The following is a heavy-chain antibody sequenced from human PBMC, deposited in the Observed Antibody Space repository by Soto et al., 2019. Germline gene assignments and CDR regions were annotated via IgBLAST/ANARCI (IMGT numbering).Heavy chain of an antibody. V-gene: IGHV1-18*01. D-gene: IGHD2-8*01. CDR1: GYTFTRYG. J-gene: IGHJ4*02. CDR3: ARGSAYSTPWSFDS. Sequence: QVQLLQSGAEVKKPGASVRVSCKTSGYTFTRYGVSWLRQAPGQGLEGMGWIIGYNGNTKEAHKFEGKVILTTDTAANTAHMELRSLTSNDTAVYYCARGSAYSTPWSFDSWGQGTLVTVSS. CDR2: IIGYNGNT.